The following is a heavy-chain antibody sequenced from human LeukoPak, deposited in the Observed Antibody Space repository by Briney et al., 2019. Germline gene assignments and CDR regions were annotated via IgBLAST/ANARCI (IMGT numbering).Heavy chain of an antibody. CDR2: IYYSGST. J-gene: IGHJ4*02. Sequence: PSETLSLTCTVSGGPISSYFWSWIRQPPGKGLEWIGYIYYSGSTNYNPSLKSRVTISLDTSKNQFSLKLSSVTAADTAVYYCARRRDGYNYDYFDSWGQGTPVTVSS. D-gene: IGHD5-24*01. CDR3: ARRRDGYNYDYFDS. V-gene: IGHV4-59*01. CDR1: GGPISSYF.